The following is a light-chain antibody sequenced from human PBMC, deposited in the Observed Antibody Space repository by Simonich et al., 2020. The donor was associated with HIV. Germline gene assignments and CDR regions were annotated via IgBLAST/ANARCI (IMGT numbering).Light chain of an antibody. Sequence: EIVMTQSPATLSVSPGVRATLSCRVSQNVASNLAWYQQKPGQASRLLIYGASSRATGIPARCSGSGCGTEFTLTISSMQSEDFAVYYCQQYNNWPSPFTFGPGTKVDIE. V-gene: IGKV3-15*01. CDR1: QNVASN. CDR2: GAS. J-gene: IGKJ3*01. CDR3: QQYNNWPSPFT.